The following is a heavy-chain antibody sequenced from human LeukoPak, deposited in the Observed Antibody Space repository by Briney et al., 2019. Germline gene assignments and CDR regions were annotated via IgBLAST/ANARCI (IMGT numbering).Heavy chain of an antibody. Sequence: RESCLASGYTLIRYELHGVGPAAGRGLAWLGWINPNSGTTNYAQKFQGRVTMTRDTSISTAYMELSRLRSDDTAVYYCARFDGIEEGTNDYWGQGTLVTVSS. J-gene: IGHJ4*02. V-gene: IGHV1-2*02. CDR1: GYTLIRYE. CDR2: INPNSGTT. D-gene: IGHD5-24*01. CDR3: ARFDGIEEGTNDY.